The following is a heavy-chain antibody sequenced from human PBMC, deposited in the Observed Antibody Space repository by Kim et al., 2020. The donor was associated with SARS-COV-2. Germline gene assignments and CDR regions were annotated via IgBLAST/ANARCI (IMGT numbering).Heavy chain of an antibody. J-gene: IGHJ4*02. V-gene: IGHV4-34*01. D-gene: IGHD3-22*01. Sequence: SETLSLTCAVYGGSFSGYYWSWIRQPPGKGLEWIGEINHSGSTNYNPSLKSRVTISVDTSKNQFSLKLSSVTAADTAVYYCARALRYYYDSSGYYQKYYFDYWGQGTLVTVSS. CDR3: ARALRYYYDSSGYYQKYYFDY. CDR1: GGSFSGYY. CDR2: INHSGST.